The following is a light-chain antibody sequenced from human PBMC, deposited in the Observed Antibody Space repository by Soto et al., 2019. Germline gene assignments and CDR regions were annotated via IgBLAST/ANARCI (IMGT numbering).Light chain of an antibody. CDR2: EDN. V-gene: IGLV6-57*04. Sequence: FMLTQPHSVSESPGKTVTISCTRSSGSIAYNYVQWYQQRPDSAPTAVIFEDNQRPSGVPDRFSGSIDTSSNSASLTISGLTAEDEADYYCQSFDSSTHVFGGGTKVTVL. CDR1: SGSIAYNY. CDR3: QSFDSSTHV. J-gene: IGLJ2*01.